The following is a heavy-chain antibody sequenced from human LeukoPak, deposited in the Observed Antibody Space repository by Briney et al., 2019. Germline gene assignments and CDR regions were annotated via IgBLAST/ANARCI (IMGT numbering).Heavy chain of an antibody. D-gene: IGHD1-26*01. J-gene: IGHJ4*02. CDR3: APALWELGWDY. CDR2: ISSSSSYI. V-gene: IGHV3-21*04. Sequence: NPGGSHRLSCAVSGFTFSSYSINWVRQAPGEGLEWVSSISSSSSYIYYADSVKGRFTISRDNAKNSLYLQMNSLRAEDTAVYYCAPALWELGWDYWGQGTLVTVSS. CDR1: GFTFSSYS.